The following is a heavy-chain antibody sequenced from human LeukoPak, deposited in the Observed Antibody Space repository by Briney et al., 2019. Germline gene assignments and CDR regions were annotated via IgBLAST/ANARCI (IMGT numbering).Heavy chain of an antibody. CDR2: IYYSGST. Sequence: SETLSLTCTVSGGSISSGGYYWSWIRQHPGKGLEWIGYIYYSGSTYYNPSLKSRVTISVDTSKNQFSLKLSSVTAADTAVYYCAIGGISRPYYYYGMDVWGQGTTVTVSS. V-gene: IGHV4-31*03. CDR1: GGSISSGGYY. D-gene: IGHD1-14*01. CDR3: AIGGISRPYYYYGMDV. J-gene: IGHJ6*02.